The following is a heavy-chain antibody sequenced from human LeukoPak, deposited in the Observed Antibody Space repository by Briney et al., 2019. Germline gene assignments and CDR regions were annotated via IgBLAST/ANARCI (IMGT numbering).Heavy chain of an antibody. D-gene: IGHD3-22*01. CDR3: AKDDSRGYYDVGISY. V-gene: IGHV3-23*01. J-gene: IGHJ4*02. Sequence: GVALRLSCAASGFTFSSYAMSWVRQAPGKGREWVSAISGSGGSTYYADSVKGRFTISRDNSKTTLYLQMNSRRAEDTAVYYCAKDDSRGYYDVGISYWGQGTLVTVSS. CDR2: ISGSGGST. CDR1: GFTFSSYA.